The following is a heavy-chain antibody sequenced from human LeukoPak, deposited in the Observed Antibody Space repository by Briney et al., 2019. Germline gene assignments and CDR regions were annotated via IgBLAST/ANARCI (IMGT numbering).Heavy chain of an antibody. CDR3: AKAPGGRFDY. V-gene: IGHV3-11*01. Sequence: GGSLRLSCAVSGFTFSDYYMTWIRQAPGKGLEWVAYINTRGDNIYYADSVKGRFTISRDNSKNTLYLQMNSLRAEDTAVYYCAKAPGGRFDYWGQGTLVTVSS. D-gene: IGHD1-26*01. J-gene: IGHJ4*02. CDR2: INTRGDNI. CDR1: GFTFSDYY.